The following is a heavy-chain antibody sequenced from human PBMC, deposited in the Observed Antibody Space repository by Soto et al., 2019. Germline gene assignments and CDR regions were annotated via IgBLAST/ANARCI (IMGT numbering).Heavy chain of an antibody. D-gene: IGHD3-10*01. Sequence: PSETVSLTCTVSGGSISSGNYHWSWIRQHPGKGLEWLGYIYYTGSTYYNPSLKSRVTISSDTSKNQFSLRLSSVTAADTAVYYCARDGGYYGSGSWTRSSYGMDVWGRGTTVTVSS. CDR1: GGSISSGNYH. CDR3: ARDGGYYGSGSWTRSSYGMDV. V-gene: IGHV4-31*03. J-gene: IGHJ6*02. CDR2: IYYTGST.